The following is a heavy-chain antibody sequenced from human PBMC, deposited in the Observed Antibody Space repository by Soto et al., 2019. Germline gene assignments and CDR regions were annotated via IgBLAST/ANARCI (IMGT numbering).Heavy chain of an antibody. CDR2: IDYSGST. D-gene: IGHD3-10*01. CDR1: GGSISSGGYY. J-gene: IGHJ3*02. V-gene: IGHV4-31*03. Sequence: QVQLQESGPGLVKPSQTLSLTCTVSGGSISSGGYYWSWIRQHPGKGMEWIGYIDYSGSTYYKPSQKSRLTISVDTSKNQFSLKLSFVTAADTAVYYCARADYGSGSYLFTACDIWGQGTMVTVSS. CDR3: ARADYGSGSYLFTACDI.